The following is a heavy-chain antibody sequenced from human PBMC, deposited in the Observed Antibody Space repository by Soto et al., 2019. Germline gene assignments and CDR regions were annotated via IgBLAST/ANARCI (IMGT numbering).Heavy chain of an antibody. V-gene: IGHV3-48*01. CDR2: ISSSSSTI. CDR3: ARGYCSSTSCYYYYYYYMDV. Sequence: GSLRLSCAASGFTFSSYSMNWVRQAPGKGLEWVSYISSSSSTIYYADSVKGRFTISRDNAKNSLYLQMNSLRAEDTAVYYCARGYCSSTSCYYYYYYYMDVWGKGTTVTVSS. J-gene: IGHJ6*03. D-gene: IGHD2-2*01. CDR1: GFTFSSYS.